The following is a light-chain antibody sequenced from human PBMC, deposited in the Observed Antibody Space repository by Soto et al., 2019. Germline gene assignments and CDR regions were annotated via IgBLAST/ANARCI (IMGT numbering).Light chain of an antibody. V-gene: IGLV1-47*01. CDR2: KTD. CDR3: ASWDDSLSAVL. CDR1: NSNIGGRNY. J-gene: IGLJ2*01. Sequence: QSALTQPPSASGTPGQRVTISCSGSNSNIGGRNYVFWYRQVPGTAPKLLIYKTDQRPSGVPDRFSATRSGSSASLAISGLRSEDEADYYCASWDDSLSAVLFGGGTKLTVL.